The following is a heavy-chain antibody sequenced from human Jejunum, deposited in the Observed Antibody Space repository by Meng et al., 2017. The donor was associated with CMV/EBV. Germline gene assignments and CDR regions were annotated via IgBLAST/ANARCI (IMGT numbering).Heavy chain of an antibody. D-gene: IGHD1-20*01. CDR3: ARIGYNWNLFDY. CDR2: ISYSGST. CDR1: GASISGSNSY. Sequence: TVSGASISGSNSYWGWGRQSPGKGLEWIASISYSGSTYYSPSLKSRITISVDTSKNQFSLRLTPVTAADTAVHYCARIGYNWNLFDYWGQGTLVTVSS. J-gene: IGHJ4*02. V-gene: IGHV4-39*07.